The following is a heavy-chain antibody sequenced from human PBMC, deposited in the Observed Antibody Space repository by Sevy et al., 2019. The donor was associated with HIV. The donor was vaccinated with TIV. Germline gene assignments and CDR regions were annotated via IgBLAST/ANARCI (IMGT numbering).Heavy chain of an antibody. J-gene: IGHJ3*02. Sequence: ASVKVSCKASGITFIDYFIHWVRQAPGQGLEWMGWINPNNGGINYAQRFQGRVTMTSDMSSSTAYMELTSLASDDTAMYYCARFDHYGSRGFDIWGRGTMVTVSS. V-gene: IGHV1-2*02. D-gene: IGHD4-17*01. CDR3: ARFDHYGSRGFDI. CDR2: INPNNGGI. CDR1: GITFIDYF.